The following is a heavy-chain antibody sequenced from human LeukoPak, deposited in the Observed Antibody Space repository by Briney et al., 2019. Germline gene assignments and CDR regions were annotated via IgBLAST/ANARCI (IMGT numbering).Heavy chain of an antibody. J-gene: IGHJ4*02. CDR3: ARALSDDFWSLYQDY. D-gene: IGHD3-3*01. V-gene: IGHV1-18*01. CDR1: GYIFRSYG. Sequence: GASVKVSCKASGYIFRSYGISWVRQAPGQGLEWMGWISAYNGNTNYAQKVQGRVTLTTDTSTATAYMEMRGLISDDTAVYYCARALSDDFWSLYQDYWGQGTLLIVSP. CDR2: ISAYNGNT.